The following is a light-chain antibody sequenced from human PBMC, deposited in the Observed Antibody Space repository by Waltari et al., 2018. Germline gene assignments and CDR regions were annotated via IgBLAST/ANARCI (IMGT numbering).Light chain of an antibody. CDR1: GGHVSGYTH. CDR2: DVS. V-gene: IGLV2-14*01. Sequence: HSAPAHSHTLRGFGGDSGAGDSPRPGGHVSGYTHVPWYQQYPGKAPKLMIFDVSNRPSGVSNRFSGSKSGNTASLTISGLQPEDEADYYCSSYTSIKTLAFGGGTKLTVL. CDR3: SSYTSIKTLA. J-gene: IGLJ2*01.